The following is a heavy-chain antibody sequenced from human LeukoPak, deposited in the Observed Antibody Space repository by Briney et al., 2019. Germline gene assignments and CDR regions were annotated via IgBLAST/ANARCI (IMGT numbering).Heavy chain of an antibody. V-gene: IGHV3-7*04. D-gene: IGHD2-2*01. CDR2: IKEDGSRK. J-gene: IGHJ6*03. CDR3: ARAMGVCSSTSCYLAGEYYYYYMDV. Sequence: GGSLRLSCAASGFTFNNYWMSWVRQAPGKGLEWLANIKEDGSRKYHVDSVKGRFTISRDNAKKSLFLQMNSLRAEDTAVYYCARAMGVCSSTSCYLAGEYYYYYMDVWGKGTTVTVSS. CDR1: GFTFNNYW.